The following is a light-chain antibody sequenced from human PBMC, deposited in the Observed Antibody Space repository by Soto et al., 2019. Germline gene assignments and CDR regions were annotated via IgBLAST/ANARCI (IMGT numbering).Light chain of an antibody. Sequence: EIVLTQSPATLSFSPGERATLSCRASQSVSSYLAWYQQKPGQAPRLLIYDASTRATGIPARFSGSGSGTDFTLTISSLEPEVFAVYYCQQRSNWPPTFGQGTKLEIK. CDR1: QSVSSY. CDR2: DAS. J-gene: IGKJ2*01. CDR3: QQRSNWPPT. V-gene: IGKV3-11*01.